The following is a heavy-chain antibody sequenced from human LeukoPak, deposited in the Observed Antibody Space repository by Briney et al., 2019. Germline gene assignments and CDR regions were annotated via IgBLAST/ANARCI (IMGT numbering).Heavy chain of an antibody. D-gene: IGHD6-19*01. CDR1: GGSISSDSYY. Sequence: PSETLSLTCTVSGGSISSDSYYWAWLRRPPGKGLEWIASIYYSGSTYYNPSLKSRVTISVDTSRNQFSLKLSSVTAADTAVYYCASLAVAGLSEGYWGQGTLVIVSS. CDR3: ASLAVAGLSEGY. CDR2: IYYSGST. J-gene: IGHJ4*02. V-gene: IGHV4-39*01.